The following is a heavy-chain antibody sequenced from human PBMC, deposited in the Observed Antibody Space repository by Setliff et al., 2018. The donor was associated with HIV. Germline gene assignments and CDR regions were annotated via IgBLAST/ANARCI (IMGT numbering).Heavy chain of an antibody. CDR3: VRDYRWLNWFFDL. CDR1: GFIFSGYS. Sequence: GGSLRLSCVGSGFIFSGYSMNWVRQAPGKGLEWVSSISRSSDGIKYADSVKGRFTISRDNAKYSLFLQMNSLRAEDTAVYYCVRDYRWLNWFFDLWGRGTLVTVSS. CDR2: ISRSSDGI. V-gene: IGHV3-21*01. D-gene: IGHD5-12*01. J-gene: IGHJ2*01.